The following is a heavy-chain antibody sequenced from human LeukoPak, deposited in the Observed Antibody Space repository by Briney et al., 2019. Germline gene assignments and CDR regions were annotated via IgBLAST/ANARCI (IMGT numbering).Heavy chain of an antibody. CDR3: ARGITNSWFDP. CDR2: ISSSGSNI. V-gene: IGHV3-11*01. Sequence: PGGSLRLSCAASGFTFSDYYMSWIRQAPGEGLGWVSYISSSGSNIYYADSVKGRFSISRDNAKNSLYLQMNSLRAEDTAVYYCARGITNSWFDPWGQGTLVTVSS. CDR1: GFTFSDYY. J-gene: IGHJ5*02.